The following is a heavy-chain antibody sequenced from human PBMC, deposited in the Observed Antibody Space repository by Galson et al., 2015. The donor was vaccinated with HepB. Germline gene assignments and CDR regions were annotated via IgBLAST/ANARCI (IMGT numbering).Heavy chain of an antibody. J-gene: IGHJ3*02. V-gene: IGHV3-33*08. D-gene: IGHD3-22*01. Sequence: SLRLSCAASGFTFSSYEMNWVRQAPGKGLEWVAVIWYDGSNKYYADSVKGRFTISRGNSKHTLYLQMNSLRAEDTAVYYCARDRNYYDSSGYPHDAFDIWGQGTMVTVSS. CDR2: IWYDGSNK. CDR3: ARDRNYYDSSGYPHDAFDI. CDR1: GFTFSSYE.